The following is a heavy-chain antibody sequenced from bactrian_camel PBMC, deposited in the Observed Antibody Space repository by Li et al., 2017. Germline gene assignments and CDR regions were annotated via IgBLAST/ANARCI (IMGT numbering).Heavy chain of an antibody. D-gene: IGHD1*01. J-gene: IGHJ4*01. V-gene: IGHV3S53*01. Sequence: HVQLVESGGGSVQAGGSLRLSCVASGYADSSNGMAWFREAPGKERDGVAAIDRYGITRYADSVKGRFTIPKDNAKNTLYLLMTSLKPEDTAMYYYAGGRFRLVDPTALIPREYAYWGQGTQVTVS. CDR2: IDRYGIT. CDR1: GYADSSNG. CDR3: AGGRFRLVDPTALIPREYAY.